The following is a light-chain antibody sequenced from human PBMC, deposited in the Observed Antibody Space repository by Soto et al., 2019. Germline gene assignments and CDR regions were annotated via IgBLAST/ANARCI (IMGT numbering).Light chain of an antibody. V-gene: IGKV1-39*01. CDR3: QQYNSHRT. CDR2: VAS. J-gene: IGKJ1*01. CDR1: QNIGNY. Sequence: DIQMTQSPSSLSASVGDRVTITCRASQNIGNYLNWYRQKPGKAPKLLIYVASSLQSGVPSRFSGSGSGTEFTLTISSLQPEDFATYYCQQYNSHRTFGQGTKVDIK.